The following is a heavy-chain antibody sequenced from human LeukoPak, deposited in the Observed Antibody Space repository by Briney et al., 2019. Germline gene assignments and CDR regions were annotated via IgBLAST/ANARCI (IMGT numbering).Heavy chain of an antibody. V-gene: IGHV3-30-3*01. D-gene: IGHD3-22*01. J-gene: IGHJ4*02. CDR3: ASDSYYYDSSGYYF. CDR2: ISYDGSNK. CDR1: GFTFSSYA. Sequence: PGGSLRLSCAASGFTFSSYAMHWVRQAPGKGLEWVAVISYDGSNKHYADSVKGRFTISRDNSKNTLYLQMNSLRAEDTAVYYCASDSYYYDSSGYYFWGQGTLVTVSS.